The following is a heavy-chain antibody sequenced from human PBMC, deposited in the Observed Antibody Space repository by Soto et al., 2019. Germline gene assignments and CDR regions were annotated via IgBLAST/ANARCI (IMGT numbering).Heavy chain of an antibody. Sequence: GGSLRLSCAASGFTFSDYYMSWIRQAPGKGLEWVSYISSSGSTIYYADSVKGRFTISRDNAKNSLYLQMNSLRAEDTAVYYCARVAGYYDRSGYYWYFDLWGRGTLVTVSS. CDR1: GFTFSDYY. V-gene: IGHV3-11*01. CDR2: ISSSGSTI. D-gene: IGHD3-22*01. CDR3: ARVAGYYDRSGYYWYFDL. J-gene: IGHJ2*01.